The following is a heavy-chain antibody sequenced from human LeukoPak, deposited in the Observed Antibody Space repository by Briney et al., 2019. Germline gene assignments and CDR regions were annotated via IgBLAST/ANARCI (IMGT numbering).Heavy chain of an antibody. V-gene: IGHV3-23*01. Sequence: GGSLRLSCAASGFTFSSYAMSWVRQAPGKGLEWVSAISGSGGSTYYADSVKGRFTISRDNSKNTLYLQMNSLRAEDTAVYYCAKGVCSGGSCYLYFQHWGQGTLVTVSS. CDR1: GFTFSSYA. J-gene: IGHJ1*01. CDR2: ISGSGGST. CDR3: AKGVCSGGSCYLYFQH. D-gene: IGHD2-15*01.